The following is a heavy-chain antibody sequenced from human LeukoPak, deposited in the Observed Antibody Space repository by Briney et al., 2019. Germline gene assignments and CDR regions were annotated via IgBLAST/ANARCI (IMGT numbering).Heavy chain of an antibody. V-gene: IGHV1-2*02. CDR1: GYTSTGYY. CDR3: AREKGSSGSNWFDP. CDR2: INPNSGGT. Sequence: GASVKVSCKASGYTSTGYYMHWVRQAPGQGLEWMGWINPNSGGTNYAQKFQGRVTMTRDTSISTAYMELSRLRSDDTAVYYCAREKGSSGSNWFDPWGQGTLVTVSS. J-gene: IGHJ5*02. D-gene: IGHD3-22*01.